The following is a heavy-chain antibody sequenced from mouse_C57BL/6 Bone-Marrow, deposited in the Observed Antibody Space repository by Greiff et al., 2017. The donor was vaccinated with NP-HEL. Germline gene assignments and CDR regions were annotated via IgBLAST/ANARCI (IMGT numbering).Heavy chain of an antibody. J-gene: IGHJ1*03. V-gene: IGHV5-17*01. CDR2: ISSGSSTI. D-gene: IGHD1-1*01. CDR1: GFTFSDYG. CDR3: AHYGSSDWYFDV. Sequence: VKLVESGGGLVKPGGSLKLSCAASGFTFSDYGMHWVRQAPEKGLEWVAYISSGSSTIYYADPVKGRFTISRDNAKNTLFLQMTSLRSEDTAMYYCAHYGSSDWYFDVWGTGTTVTVSS.